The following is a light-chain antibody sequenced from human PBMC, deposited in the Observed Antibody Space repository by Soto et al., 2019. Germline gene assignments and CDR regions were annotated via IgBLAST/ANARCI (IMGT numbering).Light chain of an antibody. Sequence: EIVMTQSPATLSVSPGERATLSCRASQSITINLAWYQQRPGQAPRLLVYGASTRATGIPARFSGSGSGTEFTLTISSLQSEDFGIYYCQQYDNWPPWTFGQGTKVEI. J-gene: IGKJ1*01. V-gene: IGKV3-15*01. CDR1: QSITIN. CDR2: GAS. CDR3: QQYDNWPPWT.